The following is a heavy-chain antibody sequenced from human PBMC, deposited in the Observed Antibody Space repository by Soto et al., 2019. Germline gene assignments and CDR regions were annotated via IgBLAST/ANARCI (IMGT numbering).Heavy chain of an antibody. D-gene: IGHD2-15*01. CDR1: GGSISSSSYY. V-gene: IGHV4-39*01. CDR2: ISYSGST. Sequence: QLRLQESGPGLVKPSETLSLTCTVSGGSISSSSYYWGWIRQPPGKGLEWIGSISYSGSTDYNPSLKSRVPISVAKSTNQIPLKLSSVPAADAAVYYCARPPALSYRGGSCYFSPSESWGQGTLVTFSS. J-gene: IGHJ5*02. CDR3: ARPPALSYRGGSCYFSPSES.